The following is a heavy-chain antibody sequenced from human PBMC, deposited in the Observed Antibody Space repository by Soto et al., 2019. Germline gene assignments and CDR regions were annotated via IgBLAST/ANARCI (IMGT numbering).Heavy chain of an antibody. CDR1: GFSFSSYG. J-gene: IGHJ4*02. V-gene: IGHV3-30*03. CDR2: ISHDGSEK. Sequence: QVQLVESGGGVVQPGRSLRLSCAASGFSFSSYGMNWVRQAPGKGLEWVALISHDGSEKYYADSVKGRFTISRDNSKNTLSVQMNSLRAEDTAVYYCAGGYYYGDYWGQGTRVPVSS. D-gene: IGHD3-16*01. CDR3: AGGYYYGDY.